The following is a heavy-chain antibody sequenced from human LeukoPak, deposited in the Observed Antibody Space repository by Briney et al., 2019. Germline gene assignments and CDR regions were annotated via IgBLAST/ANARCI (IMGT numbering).Heavy chain of an antibody. CDR1: GFTFSSYG. CDR2: ISYDGSNK. Sequence: PGRSLRLSCAASGFTFSSYGMHWVRQAPGKGLEWVAVISYDGSNKYYADSVKGRFTISRDSSKNTLYLQMNSLRAEDTAVYYCAKGGWSLYYFDHWGQGTLVTVSS. CDR3: AKGGWSLYYFDH. J-gene: IGHJ4*02. D-gene: IGHD6-19*01. V-gene: IGHV3-30*18.